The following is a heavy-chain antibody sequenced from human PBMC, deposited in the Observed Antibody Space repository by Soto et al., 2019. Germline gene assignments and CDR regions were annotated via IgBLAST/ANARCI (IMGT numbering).Heavy chain of an antibody. V-gene: IGHV3-23*01. J-gene: IGHJ6*03. CDR3: AKDLKGYCSGGSCYSFYYYYYMDV. CDR1: GFTFSSYA. CDR2: ISGSGGST. D-gene: IGHD2-15*01. Sequence: GGSLRLSCAAFGFTFSSYAMSWVRQAPGKGLEWVSAISGSGGSTYYADSVKGRFTISRDNSKNTLYLQMNSLRAEDTAVYYCAKDLKGYCSGGSCYSFYYYYYMDVWGKGTTVTVS.